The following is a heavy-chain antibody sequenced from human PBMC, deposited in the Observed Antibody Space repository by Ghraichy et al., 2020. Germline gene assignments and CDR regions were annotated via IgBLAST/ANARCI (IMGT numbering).Heavy chain of an antibody. J-gene: IGHJ4*02. CDR1: GGTFSSYA. CDR2: IIPIFGTA. V-gene: IGHV1-69*06. D-gene: IGHD3-16*01. CDR3: ARRSNYDYVLFI. Sequence: SVKVSCKASGGTFSSYAISWVRQAPGQGLEWMGGIIPIFGTANYAQKFQGRVTITADKSTSTAYMELSRLRSEDTAVYYCARRSNYDYVLFIWGQGTLVTVSS.